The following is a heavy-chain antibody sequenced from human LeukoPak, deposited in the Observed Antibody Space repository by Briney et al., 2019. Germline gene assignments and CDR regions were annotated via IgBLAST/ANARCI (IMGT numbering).Heavy chain of an antibody. CDR1: GGSITSHY. D-gene: IGHD3-22*01. V-gene: IGHV4-59*11. Sequence: SETLPLTCVVSGGSITSHYWSWIRQPPGKGLEYIGYIYYTGSTDYNPSLKSRVTISLDTSKNQFSLSLSSVTAADTAVFYCARRSGVLDSRDSRYFFDYWGQGTLVTVSS. CDR3: ARRSGVLDSRDSRYFFDY. J-gene: IGHJ4*02. CDR2: IYYTGST.